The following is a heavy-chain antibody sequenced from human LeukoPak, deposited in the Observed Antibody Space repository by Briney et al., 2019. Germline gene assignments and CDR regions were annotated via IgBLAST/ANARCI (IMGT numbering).Heavy chain of an antibody. J-gene: IGHJ4*02. CDR2: ISGSGGST. Sequence: GGSLRLSCAASGFTFSSYAMSWVRQAPGKGLEWVSAISGSGGSTYYADSVKGRFTISRDNSKNTLYLQMNSLRAEDTAVYYCARNYYDSSGLFDYWGQGTLVTVSS. CDR3: ARNYYDSSGLFDY. V-gene: IGHV3-23*01. CDR1: GFTFSSYA. D-gene: IGHD3-22*01.